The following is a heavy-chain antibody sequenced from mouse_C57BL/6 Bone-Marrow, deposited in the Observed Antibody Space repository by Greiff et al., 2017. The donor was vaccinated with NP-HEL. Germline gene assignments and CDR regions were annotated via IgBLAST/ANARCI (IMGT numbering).Heavy chain of an antibody. CDR2: IDPNSGGT. J-gene: IGHJ2*01. CDR3: ARKEIYGNFDFDY. CDR1: GYTFTSYW. V-gene: IGHV1-72*01. D-gene: IGHD2-1*01. Sequence: QVQLKQPGAELVKPGASVKLSCKASGYTFTSYWMHWVKQRPGRGLEWIGRIDPNSGGTKYNEKFKSKATLTVDKPSSTAYMQLSSLTSEDSAVYYCARKEIYGNFDFDYWGQGTTLTVSS.